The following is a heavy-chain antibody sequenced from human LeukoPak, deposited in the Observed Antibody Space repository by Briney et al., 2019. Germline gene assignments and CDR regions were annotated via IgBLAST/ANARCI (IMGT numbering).Heavy chain of an antibody. Sequence: SLTLSLTRTVSSRSHRRGNYHWSWIRQPAGKGLGWIRRIYTSGNPNYNPSLQSRVTLAVDTSKNQFSLKLPSVTAADTAVYYWARDTTCLSNRGYNWFDPWGQGTLVTVSS. CDR3: ARDTTCLSNRGYNWFDP. D-gene: IGHD1-14*01. J-gene: IGHJ5*02. V-gene: IGHV4-61*02. CDR1: SRSHRRGNYH. CDR2: IYTSGNP.